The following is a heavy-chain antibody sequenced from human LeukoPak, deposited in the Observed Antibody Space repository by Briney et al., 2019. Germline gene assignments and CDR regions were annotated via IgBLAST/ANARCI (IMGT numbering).Heavy chain of an antibody. CDR1: GYTFTSYD. Sequence: ASVKVSCKASGYTFTSYDINWVRQATGQGLEWMGWMNPNSGNTGYAQKFQGRVTMTRNTSISTAYMELSSLRSEDTAVYYCAGLVSGSYQSPRDYWGQGTLVTVSS. CDR3: AGLVSGSYQSPRDY. J-gene: IGHJ4*02. D-gene: IGHD3-16*02. CDR2: MNPNSGNT. V-gene: IGHV1-8*01.